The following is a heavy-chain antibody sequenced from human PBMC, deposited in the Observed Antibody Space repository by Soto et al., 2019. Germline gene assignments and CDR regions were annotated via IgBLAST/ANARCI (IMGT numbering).Heavy chain of an antibody. CDR2: ISSSGSTI. J-gene: IGHJ4*02. D-gene: IGHD2-8*01. CDR1: GFTFSSYE. Sequence: GGSLRLSCAASGFTFSSYEMNWVRQAPGKGLEWVSYISSSGSTIYYADSVKGRFTISRDNAKNSLYLQMNSLRAEDTAVYYCARDSYCTNGVCYVFDYWGQGTLVTVSS. V-gene: IGHV3-48*03. CDR3: ARDSYCTNGVCYVFDY.